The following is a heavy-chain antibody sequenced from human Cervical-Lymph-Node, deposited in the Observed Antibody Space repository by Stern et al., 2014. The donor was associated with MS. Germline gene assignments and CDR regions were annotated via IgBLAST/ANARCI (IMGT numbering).Heavy chain of an antibody. D-gene: IGHD3-16*01. V-gene: IGHV1-18*01. Sequence: VHLVESGAEVKKPGASVKVSCKASGYSFTYYGINWVRQAPGQGLEWMGWVSGDRGNTNSAQKFQGRVTMTTDTSTSTAHMELRSLRSDDTAVYYCARGGMGGNYYYYYGMDVWGQGTTVTVSS. CDR1: GYSFTYYG. CDR3: ARGGMGGNYYYYYGMDV. CDR2: VSGDRGNT. J-gene: IGHJ6*02.